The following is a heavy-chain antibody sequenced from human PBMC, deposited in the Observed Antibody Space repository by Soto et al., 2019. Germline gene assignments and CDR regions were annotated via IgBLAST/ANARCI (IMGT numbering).Heavy chain of an antibody. CDR3: ARWCYDLWSGFFTHYFDP. Sequence: SETLSLTCCVYGGSLSPYYWSWIRQTPGKGLEWIAEITHSGSTNYNPSLASRVTISMDPSNNQFSLKPRSVSAADTAVYYCARWCYDLWSGFFTHYFDPWGQGTQVTVSS. J-gene: IGHJ5*02. CDR2: ITHSGST. CDR1: GGSLSPYY. V-gene: IGHV4-34*01. D-gene: IGHD3-3*01.